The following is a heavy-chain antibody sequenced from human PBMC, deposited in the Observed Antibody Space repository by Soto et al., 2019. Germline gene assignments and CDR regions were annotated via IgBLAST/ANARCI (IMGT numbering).Heavy chain of an antibody. V-gene: IGHV3-23*01. D-gene: IGHD3-16*01. J-gene: IGHJ5*02. CDR3: AKDPPFPVQGEDWFDP. CDR1: GFTFSSYA. Sequence: EVQLLESGGGLVQPGGSLRLSCAASGFTFSSYAMSWVRQAPGKGLEWVSAISGSGGSTYYADSVKGRFTISRDNSKNTLYLQMNSLRAEDTAVYYCAKDPPFPVQGEDWFDPWGQGTLVTVSS. CDR2: ISGSGGST.